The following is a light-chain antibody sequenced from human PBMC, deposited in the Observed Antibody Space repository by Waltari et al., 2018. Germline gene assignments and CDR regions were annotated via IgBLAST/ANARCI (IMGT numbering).Light chain of an antibody. J-gene: IGLJ7*01. CDR3: GTWDSSLSGAV. CDR2: ENS. CDR1: GPNIGNNS. Sequence: QSVFTQPPSVSAAPGQRVTISCSGGGPNIGNNSVSWYRQFPGPAPKLLIYENSERPSGIPGRFSGSKSGTSATLDITGLQAGDEADYYCGTWDSSLSGAVFGEGTHLTVL. V-gene: IGLV1-51*02.